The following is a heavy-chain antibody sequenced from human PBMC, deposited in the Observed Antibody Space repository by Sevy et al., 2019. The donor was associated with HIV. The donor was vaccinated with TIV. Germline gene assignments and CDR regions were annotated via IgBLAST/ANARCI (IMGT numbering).Heavy chain of an antibody. CDR3: ARAYCSGGRCYSLAY. CDR2: ISPHNGDT. Sequence: VSVKVSCKASGYLFTSYRITWVRQAPGKRLELVGWISPHNGDTNYAQRVQDRVTMITDTSTTTAYMELKSLTSDDSAVYYCARAYCSGGRCYSLAYWGQGTLVTVSS. J-gene: IGHJ4*02. CDR1: GYLFTSYR. D-gene: IGHD2-15*01. V-gene: IGHV1-18*01.